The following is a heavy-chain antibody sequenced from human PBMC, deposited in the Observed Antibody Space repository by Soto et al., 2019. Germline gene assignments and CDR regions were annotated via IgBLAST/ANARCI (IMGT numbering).Heavy chain of an antibody. J-gene: IGHJ6*02. V-gene: IGHV1-69*13. Sequence: SVKVSCKASGGTFSSYAISRVREATGQGLKWMGGIIPIFGTANYAQKFQGRVTITADESTSTAYMELSSLRSEDTAVYYCARAGIVVVPAARSHYYYYGMDVWGQGTTVTVSS. CDR3: ARAGIVVVPAARSHYYYYGMDV. CDR2: IIPIFGTA. D-gene: IGHD2-2*01. CDR1: GGTFSSYA.